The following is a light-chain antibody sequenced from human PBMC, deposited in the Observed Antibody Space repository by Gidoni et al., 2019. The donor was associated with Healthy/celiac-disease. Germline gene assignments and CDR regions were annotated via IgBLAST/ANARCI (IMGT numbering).Light chain of an antibody. J-gene: IGLJ2*01. CDR1: KLGDKY. CDR2: KDS. Sequence: SYELTQPPSVSVSPGQTASITCSGAKLGDKYACWYQQKPGQSPVLVIYKDSKRPSGIPERFSGANSGNTATLTISGKQAMDEADYYWEAWDSSTHVVFGGGTKLTVL. CDR3: EAWDSSTHVV. V-gene: IGLV3-1*01.